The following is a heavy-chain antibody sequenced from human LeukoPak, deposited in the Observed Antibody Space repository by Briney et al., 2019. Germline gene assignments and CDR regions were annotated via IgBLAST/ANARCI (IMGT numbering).Heavy chain of an antibody. Sequence: SETLSLTCAVYGGSFSGYYWSWIRQPPGKGLEWIGEINHSGSTNYNPSFKSRVTISVDTSKNQFSLKLSSVTAADTAVYYCARGRQTPTYNWFDPWGQGTLVTVSS. CDR2: INHSGST. CDR1: GGSFSGYY. CDR3: ARGRQTPTYNWFDP. J-gene: IGHJ5*02. V-gene: IGHV4-34*01.